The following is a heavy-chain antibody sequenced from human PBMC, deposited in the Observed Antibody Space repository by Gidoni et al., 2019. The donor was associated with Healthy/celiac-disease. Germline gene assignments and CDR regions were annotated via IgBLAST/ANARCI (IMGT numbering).Heavy chain of an antibody. Sequence: QVQLVQSGAEVKKPGSSVKVSCKASGGTFSSYTISWVRQAPGQGLEWMGRIIPILGIANYAQKFQGRVTSTADKSTSTAYMELSSLRSEDTAVYYCARAPKYYYDSSGYALFDYWGQGTLVTVSS. D-gene: IGHD3-22*01. V-gene: IGHV1-69*02. CDR3: ARAPKYYYDSSGYALFDY. J-gene: IGHJ4*02. CDR2: IIPILGIA. CDR1: GGTFSSYT.